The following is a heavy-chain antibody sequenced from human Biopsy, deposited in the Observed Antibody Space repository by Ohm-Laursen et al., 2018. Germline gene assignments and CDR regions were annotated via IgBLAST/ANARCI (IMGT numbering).Heavy chain of an antibody. CDR3: ARNTGWYGDLYYFDY. J-gene: IGHJ4*02. D-gene: IGHD6-19*01. CDR1: GYSFTSYY. V-gene: IGHV1-46*01. Sequence: ASVKVSCKASGYSFTSYYMHWVRQAPGQGLEWMGMINPSGSTTSYPQIFQGRVTMTRGTSKSTVYMELSSPRSADTAVYFCARNTGWYGDLYYFDYWGQGTLVTVSS. CDR2: INPSGSTT.